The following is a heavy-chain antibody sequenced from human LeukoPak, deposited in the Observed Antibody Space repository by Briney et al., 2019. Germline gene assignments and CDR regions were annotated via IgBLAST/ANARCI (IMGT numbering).Heavy chain of an antibody. CDR2: ISGSGGST. V-gene: IGHV3-23*01. J-gene: IGHJ3*02. CDR3: AKDRGGSYLVGAFDI. D-gene: IGHD1-26*01. Sequence: GGSLRLSCAASGFTFSSYAMSWVRQAPGKGLEWVSAISGSGGSTCYADSVKGRFTISRDNSKNTLYLQMNSLRAEDTAVYYCAKDRGGSYLVGAFDIWGQGTMVTVSS. CDR1: GFTFSSYA.